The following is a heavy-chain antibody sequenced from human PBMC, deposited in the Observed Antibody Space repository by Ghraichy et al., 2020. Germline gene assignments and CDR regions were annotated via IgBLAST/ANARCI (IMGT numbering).Heavy chain of an antibody. CDR2: ISNSGSYI. J-gene: IGHJ4*02. Sequence: LSLTCAVSGFTFSSFNMNWVRQAPGKGLEWXSSISNSGSYIYYADSLKGRFTISRDNADNSLYLQMNSLRAEDTAVYYCARETGSGWYYFDSWGQGTLVSVSS. V-gene: IGHV3-21*01. CDR3: ARETGSGWYYFDS. CDR1: GFTFSSFN. D-gene: IGHD6-19*01.